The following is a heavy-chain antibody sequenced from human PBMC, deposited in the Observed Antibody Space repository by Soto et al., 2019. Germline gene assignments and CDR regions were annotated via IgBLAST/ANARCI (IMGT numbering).Heavy chain of an antibody. CDR2: IYYSGST. D-gene: IGHD4-17*01. CDR3: SRGRAYGDYGYYVDY. Sequence: SETLSLTCTVSGGSVSSGSYYWSWIRQPPGKGLEWIGYIYYSGSTNYNPSLKSRVTISVDTSKNQFSLKLSSVTAADTAVYYCSRGRAYGDYGYYVDYWGQGTPGTVSS. V-gene: IGHV4-61*01. J-gene: IGHJ4*02. CDR1: GGSVSSGSYY.